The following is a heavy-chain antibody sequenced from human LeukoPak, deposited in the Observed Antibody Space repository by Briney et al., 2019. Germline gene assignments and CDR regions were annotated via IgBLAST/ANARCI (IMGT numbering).Heavy chain of an antibody. D-gene: IGHD4-11*01. CDR3: ADSNYWYPVDY. Sequence: GGSLRLSCAASGFTFNNYAMRWVRQAPGNVLEWVSSITRSGDSTYYADSVKGQFTISRDNSQNTLYLQMNSLRAEDTAVYYCADSNYWYPVDYWGQGTLVTVSS. CDR1: GFTFNNYA. V-gene: IGHV3-23*01. CDR2: ITRSGDST. J-gene: IGHJ4*02.